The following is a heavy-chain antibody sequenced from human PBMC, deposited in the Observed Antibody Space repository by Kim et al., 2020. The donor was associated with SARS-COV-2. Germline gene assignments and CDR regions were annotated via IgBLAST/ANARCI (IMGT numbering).Heavy chain of an antibody. CDR3: VRHEGAFGVIHGLDV. CDR2: IDPSDSYI. D-gene: IGHD2-21*01. CDR1: GYIFPSSW. Sequence: GESLKISCKGSGYIFPSSWISWVRQLPGKGLEWMGRIDPSDSYIKYSPSFQGHVTISVDKAINIAYLEWSSLRASDTAIYYCVRHEGAFGVIHGLDVWGQGTTVTVS. J-gene: IGHJ6*02. V-gene: IGHV5-10-1*01.